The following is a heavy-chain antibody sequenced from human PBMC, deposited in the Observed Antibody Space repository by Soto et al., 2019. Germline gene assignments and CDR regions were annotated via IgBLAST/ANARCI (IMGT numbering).Heavy chain of an antibody. D-gene: IGHD1-7*01. J-gene: IGHJ3*01. V-gene: IGHV1-2*02. Sequence: QVHLVQSGAEVKNPGASVKFSCMASGYNFIAQNIHWVRQAPGLGLEWMGKMNPNSGCSDYAQEFQGRVTVTRDTSISTVYMELTSLKSDDTAVYYCARERHLNSPSDAFDLWGQGTMVIVSS. CDR3: ARERHLNSPSDAFDL. CDR2: MNPNSGCS. CDR1: GYNFIAQN.